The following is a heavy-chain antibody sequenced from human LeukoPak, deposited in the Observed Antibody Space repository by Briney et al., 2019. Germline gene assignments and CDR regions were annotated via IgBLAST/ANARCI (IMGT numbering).Heavy chain of an antibody. CDR3: ERDYDILTYFDY. CDR2: ISSSSSTI. Sequence: VGALRLSCAASGFTFSSYSMNWVRQAPGKGLEWGSYISSSSSTIYYADSVKGRVTISRDNDKNSLYLQMNSLRAEDTAVYYCERDYDILTYFDYWGQGPLVPVSS. D-gene: IGHD3-9*01. V-gene: IGHV3-48*01. CDR1: GFTFSSYS. J-gene: IGHJ4*02.